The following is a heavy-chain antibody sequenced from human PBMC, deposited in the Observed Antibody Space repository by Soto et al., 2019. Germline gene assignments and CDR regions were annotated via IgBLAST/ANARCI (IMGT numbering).Heavy chain of an antibody. J-gene: IGHJ4*02. Sequence: PSENPSLPRSVSGGSPRGFYWGWIRQPPGKGLEWIGYIHDSGITDYNPSLKSRATISIDTFRNQISLNLHSVTAADTAVYYCAREYAFSSDYWGQGTVVTVSS. CDR2: IHDSGIT. CDR3: AREYAFSSDY. D-gene: IGHD2-2*01. CDR1: GGSPRGFY. V-gene: IGHV4-59*01.